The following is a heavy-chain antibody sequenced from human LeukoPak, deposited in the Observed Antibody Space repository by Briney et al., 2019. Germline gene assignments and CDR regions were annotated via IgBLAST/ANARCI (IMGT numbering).Heavy chain of an antibody. V-gene: IGHV3-49*05. CDR3: TASSSWYLDYFDY. D-gene: IGHD6-13*01. Sequence: KPGRSLRLSCTASGFTFGDYAMSWFRQAPGKGLEWVGFIRSKAYGGTTEYAASVKGRFTISRDHSKSIAYLQMNSLKTEDTAVYYCTASSSWYLDYFDYWGQGTLVTVSS. CDR1: GFTFGDYA. J-gene: IGHJ4*02. CDR2: IRSKAYGGTT.